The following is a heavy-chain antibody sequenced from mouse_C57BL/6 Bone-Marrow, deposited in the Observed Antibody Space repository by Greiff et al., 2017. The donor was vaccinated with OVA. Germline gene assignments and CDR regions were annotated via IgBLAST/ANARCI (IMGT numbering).Heavy chain of an antibody. CDR1: GYTFTSYW. V-gene: IGHV1-55*01. D-gene: IGHD1-1*01. CDR3: ARSTVVAKPFAY. Sequence: QVQLKQPGAELVKPGASVKMSCKASGYTFTSYWITWVKQRPGQGLEWIGDIYPGSGSTNYNEKFKCKATLTVDTSSSTAYMQLSSLTSEDSAVYYCARSTVVAKPFAYWGQGTLVTVSA. CDR2: IYPGSGST. J-gene: IGHJ3*01.